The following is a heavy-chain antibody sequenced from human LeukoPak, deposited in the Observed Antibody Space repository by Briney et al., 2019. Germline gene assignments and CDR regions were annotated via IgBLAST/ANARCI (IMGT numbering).Heavy chain of an antibody. D-gene: IGHD3-22*01. CDR3: ARDRATYYYDSSGYYQFDY. V-gene: IGHV1-69*01. J-gene: IGHJ4*02. CDR1: GGTFSSYA. CDR2: TILIFGAT. Sequence: ASVKVSCKASGGTFSSYAISWVRQGPGQGLGWMGGTILIFGATNYAQKFQGRVTITADESTSTAYMELSSLRSEDTAVYYCARDRATYYYDSSGYYQFDYWGQGTLVSVSS.